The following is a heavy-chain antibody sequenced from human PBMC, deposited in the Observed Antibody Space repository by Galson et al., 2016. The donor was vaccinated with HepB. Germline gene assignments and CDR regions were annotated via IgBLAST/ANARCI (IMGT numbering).Heavy chain of an antibody. J-gene: IGHJ4*02. CDR1: GFTFGSYA. V-gene: IGHV3-23*01. Sequence: SLRLSCAASGFTFGSYAMSWVRQAPGKGLEWVSTITGSGGITYYADSVKGRFTISRDNSKNTLYFQVNGLRAEDTAIYYCTRGGDNSGWHFTYYFHYWGQGSLVTVSS. CDR2: ITGSGGIT. CDR3: TRGGDNSGWHFTYYFHY. D-gene: IGHD6-19*01.